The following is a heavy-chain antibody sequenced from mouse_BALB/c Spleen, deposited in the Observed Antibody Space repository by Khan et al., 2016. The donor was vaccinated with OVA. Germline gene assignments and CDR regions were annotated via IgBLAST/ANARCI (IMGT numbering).Heavy chain of an antibody. CDR1: GYTFTNYG. Sequence: QIQLVQSGPELKKPGETVKISCTASGYTFTNYGMNWVKQAPGKGLKWMGSINTYTGEPTYADDFKGRFAFSLETSASTAYLQINNLKTEDTATYFCASGGYWYFDVWGAGTTVTVSS. V-gene: IGHV9-3-1*01. D-gene: IGHD1-1*02. J-gene: IGHJ1*01. CDR2: INTYTGEP. CDR3: ASGGYWYFDV.